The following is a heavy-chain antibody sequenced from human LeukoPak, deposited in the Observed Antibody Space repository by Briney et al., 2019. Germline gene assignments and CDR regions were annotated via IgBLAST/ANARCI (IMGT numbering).Heavy chain of an antibody. CDR3: AREPVVVSTNLYFDY. V-gene: IGHV3-11*04. CDR1: GFTFSDYY. D-gene: IGHD2-15*01. Sequence: PGGSLRLSCAASGFTFSDYYVTWIRQAPGKGLEWISYISSGGTTIFYANSVKGRFTISRDDAKKSLYLQMNSLRAEDTAVYYCAREPVVVSTNLYFDYWGQGTLVTASS. J-gene: IGHJ4*02. CDR2: ISSGGTTI.